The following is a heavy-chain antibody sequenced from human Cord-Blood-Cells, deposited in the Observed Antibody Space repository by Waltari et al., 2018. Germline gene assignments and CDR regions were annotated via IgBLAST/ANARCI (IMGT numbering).Heavy chain of an antibody. V-gene: IGHV4-34*01. J-gene: IGHJ6*02. D-gene: IGHD3-3*01. CDR2: INHSGST. CDR1: GGSFSGYY. CDR3: ARGFGLVRYGMDV. Sequence: QVQLQQWGAGLLKPSETLSLTCAVYGGSFSGYYWSWIRQPPGKGLEWIGEINHSGSTNCNPSLKIRVTISVDTSKNQFSLKLSSVTAADTAVYYCARGFGLVRYGMDVWGQGTTVTVSS.